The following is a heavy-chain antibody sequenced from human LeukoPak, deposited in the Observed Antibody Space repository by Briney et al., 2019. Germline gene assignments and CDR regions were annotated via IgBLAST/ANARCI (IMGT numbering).Heavy chain of an antibody. Sequence: GGSLRLSCAVSGLTFSNHALSWVRQAPGKGLEWVSAISGRDESTYYADSVKGRFTISRDNSKSTLYLQMSSLRAEDTAVYHCAKVTGTTNYWGQGTLVTVSS. J-gene: IGHJ4*02. V-gene: IGHV3-23*01. CDR3: AKVTGTTNY. CDR2: ISGRDEST. D-gene: IGHD1-1*01. CDR1: GLTFSNHA.